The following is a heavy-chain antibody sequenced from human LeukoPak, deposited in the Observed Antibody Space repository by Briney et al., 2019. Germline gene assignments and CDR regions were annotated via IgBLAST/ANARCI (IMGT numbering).Heavy chain of an antibody. CDR1: GYTFTSYG. CDR3: ARRPPYCGGDCYADY. D-gene: IGHD2-21*02. J-gene: IGHJ4*02. V-gene: IGHV1-18*01. CDR2: ISAYNGNT. Sequence: ASVKVSCTASGYTFTSYGISWVRQAPGQGLEWMGWISAYNGNTNYAQKLQGRVTMTTDTSTSTAYMELRSLRSDDTAVYYCARRPPYCGGDCYADYWGQGTLVTVSS.